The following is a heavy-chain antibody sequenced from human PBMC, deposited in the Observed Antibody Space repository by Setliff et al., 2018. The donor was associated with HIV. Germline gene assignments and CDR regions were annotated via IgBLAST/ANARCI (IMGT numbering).Heavy chain of an antibody. D-gene: IGHD2-21*02. CDR3: ARFVVVTAIQSYWYFDL. Sequence: NPSETLSRTCTVSGGSISSYYWSWIRQPPGKGLEWIGYIYYTGSTNYNPSLKSRVTISVDTSKNQFSLKLSSVTAADTAVYYCARFVVVTAIQSYWYFDLWGRGTLVTVSS. CDR1: GGSISSYY. J-gene: IGHJ2*01. CDR2: IYYTGST. V-gene: IGHV4-59*01.